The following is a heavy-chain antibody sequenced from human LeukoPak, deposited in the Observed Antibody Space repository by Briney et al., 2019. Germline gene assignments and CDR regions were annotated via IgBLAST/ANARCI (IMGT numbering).Heavy chain of an antibody. Sequence: GGSLRLSCAASGFTFSNYAMSWVRQAPGKGLEWVSVISGSGGSTYYADSVKGRFTISRDNSKNTLFLQMNSLRAEDTAVYYCAKDRTPTAVARRFDYWGQGTLVAVSS. D-gene: IGHD6-19*01. V-gene: IGHV3-23*01. CDR2: ISGSGGST. CDR1: GFTFSNYA. J-gene: IGHJ4*02. CDR3: AKDRTPTAVARRFDY.